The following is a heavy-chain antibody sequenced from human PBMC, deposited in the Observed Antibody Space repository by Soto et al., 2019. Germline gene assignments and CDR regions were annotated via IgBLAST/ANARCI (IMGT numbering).Heavy chain of an antibody. CDR2: IIPIFGTA. V-gene: IGHV1-69*01. CDR3: ARSGGGYSSSWYVLDY. D-gene: IGHD6-13*01. CDR1: GGTFSSYA. J-gene: IGHJ4*02. Sequence: QVQLVQSGAEVKKPGSSVKVSCKASGGTFSSYAISWVRQAPGQGLEWMGGIIPIFGTANYAQKFQGRVKITADEHTSTAYMELSSLRSEDTAVYYCARSGGGYSSSWYVLDYWGQGTLVTVSS.